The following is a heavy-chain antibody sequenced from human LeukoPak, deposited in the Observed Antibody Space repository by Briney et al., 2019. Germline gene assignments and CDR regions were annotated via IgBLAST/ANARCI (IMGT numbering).Heavy chain of an antibody. J-gene: IGHJ4*02. CDR2: IYSGGST. CDR3: ARVGLGDFWSAF. D-gene: IGHD3-3*01. CDR1: GFTVSSNY. Sequence: PGGSLRLSCAASGFTVSSNYMSWVRQAPGKGLEWVSVIYSGGSTYYADSVKGRFTISRDNFKNTLYLQMNSLRTEDTAVYYCARVGLGDFWSAFWGQGTLVTVSS. V-gene: IGHV3-66*02.